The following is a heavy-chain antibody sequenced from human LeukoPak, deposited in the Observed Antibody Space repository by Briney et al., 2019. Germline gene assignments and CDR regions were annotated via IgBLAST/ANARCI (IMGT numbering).Heavy chain of an antibody. CDR2: IYYSGST. J-gene: IGHJ3*02. Sequence: SETLSLTCTVSGGSISSYYWSWIRQPPGKGLEWIGYIYYSGSTNYNPSLKSRVTISVDASKNQFSLKLSSVTAADTAVYYCAASGRPTDAFDIWGQGTMVTVSS. V-gene: IGHV4-59*01. CDR3: AASGRPTDAFDI. D-gene: IGHD1-1*01. CDR1: GGSISSYY.